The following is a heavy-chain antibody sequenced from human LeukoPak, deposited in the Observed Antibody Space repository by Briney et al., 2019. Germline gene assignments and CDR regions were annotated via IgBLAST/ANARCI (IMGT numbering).Heavy chain of an antibody. CDR3: ASHIAARPADFFDY. D-gene: IGHD6-6*01. CDR2: INPSGGST. J-gene: IGHJ4*02. CDR1: GYTFTSYY. Sequence: ASVKVSCKASGYTFTSYYMHWVRQAPGQGLEWMGIINPSGGSTSYAQKFQGRVTITAHKSTSTAYMELSSLRSEDTAVYYCASHIAARPADFFDYWGQGTLVTVSS. V-gene: IGHV1-46*01.